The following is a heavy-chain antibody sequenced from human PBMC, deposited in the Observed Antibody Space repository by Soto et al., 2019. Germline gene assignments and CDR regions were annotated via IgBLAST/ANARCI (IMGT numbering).Heavy chain of an antibody. J-gene: IGHJ4*02. Sequence: SETLSLTCTVSGGSISTYYWSWIRQPPGGTLEWIGYIYASGTTTYNPSLESRVTMSVDMPNNEFSLELTSLTAADTAVYYCARSHSFDGSIYHYYFDFWAREPWSPLL. CDR3: ARSHSFDGSIYHYYFDF. D-gene: IGHD3-10*01. V-gene: IGHV4-59*01. CDR2: IYASGTT. CDR1: GGSISTYY.